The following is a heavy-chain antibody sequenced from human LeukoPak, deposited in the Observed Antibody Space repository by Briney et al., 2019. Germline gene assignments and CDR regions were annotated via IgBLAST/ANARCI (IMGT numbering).Heavy chain of an antibody. D-gene: IGHD1-26*01. CDR2: INSANGNT. J-gene: IGHJ6*02. Sequence: ASVKVSCKASGYTFANYAMHWVRQAPGQSLEWMGWINSANGNTKYSQKFQGRVTITRDTSASTAYMELSSLRSEDTAVYYCARDGRFIVADYYYGMDVWSQETTVTVSS. CDR3: ARDGRFIVADYYYGMDV. V-gene: IGHV1-3*04. CDR1: GYTFANYA.